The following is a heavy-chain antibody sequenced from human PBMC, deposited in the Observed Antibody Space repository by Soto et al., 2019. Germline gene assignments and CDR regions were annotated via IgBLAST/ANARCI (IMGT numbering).Heavy chain of an antibody. CDR1: GFTFSSYA. CDR2: ISGSGGST. CDR3: AILEGLATISYYFAF. J-gene: IGHJ4*02. Sequence: HPGGSLRLSCAASGFTFSSYAMSWVRQAPGKGMEWVSAISGSGGSTYYADSVKGRFTISRDNSKNTLYLQMNSLRAEDTAVYFCAILEGLATISYYFAFWGPGALVTVSA. V-gene: IGHV3-23*01. D-gene: IGHD1-1*01.